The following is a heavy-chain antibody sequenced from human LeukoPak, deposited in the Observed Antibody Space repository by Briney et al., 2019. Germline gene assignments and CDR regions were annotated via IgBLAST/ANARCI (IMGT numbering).Heavy chain of an antibody. J-gene: IGHJ4*02. CDR3: AKDYSRSDDSGTEKDLPFDY. CDR2: ITTSGGGT. Sequence: GGSLRLSCVASGFTLSSYAMSWVRQAPGKGLEWVSTITTSGGGTYYADSVKGRFTISRDNSKNTLYVQMNSLRAEDTAVYYCAKDYSRSDDSGTEKDLPFDYWGQGILVTVSS. CDR1: GFTLSSYA. D-gene: IGHD3-10*01. V-gene: IGHV3-23*01.